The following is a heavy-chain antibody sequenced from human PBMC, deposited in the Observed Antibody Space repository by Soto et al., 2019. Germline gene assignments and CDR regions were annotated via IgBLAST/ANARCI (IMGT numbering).Heavy chain of an antibody. CDR1: GGTFSSYA. CDR3: ASYSPGGGDDY. J-gene: IGHJ4*02. D-gene: IGHD2-21*02. CDR2: IIPIFGTA. V-gene: IGHV1-69*01. Sequence: QVPLVQSGAEVKKPGSSVKVYCKASGGTFSSYAISWVRQAPGQGLEWMGGIIPIFGTANYAQKFQGRVTITADESTRTAYMELSSLRSQDTAVYYCASYSPGGGDDYWGQGTLVTVSS.